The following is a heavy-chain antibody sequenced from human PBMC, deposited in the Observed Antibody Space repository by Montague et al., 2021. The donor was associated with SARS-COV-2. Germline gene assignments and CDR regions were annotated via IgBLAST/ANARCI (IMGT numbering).Heavy chain of an antibody. CDR1: GGSISSGTYY. Sequence: SETLSLTCTVSGGSISSGTYYWGWVRPPPGKGLMWISTINYSGKTYSNPSLQIRITISVDTSKNQFSLKVTSVTAADTAVYYCPRRAQWQLSWLFDLWGRGTLVTVSS. CDR3: PRRAQWQLSWLFDL. D-gene: IGHD6-19*01. V-gene: IGHV4-39*01. J-gene: IGHJ2*01. CDR2: INYSGKT.